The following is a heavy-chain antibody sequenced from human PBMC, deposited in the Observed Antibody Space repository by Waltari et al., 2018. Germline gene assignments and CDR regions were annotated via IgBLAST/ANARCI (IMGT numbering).Heavy chain of an antibody. CDR1: GGSISSSSYY. CDR2: IYYSGST. V-gene: IGHV4-39*07. J-gene: IGHJ4*02. CDR3: ATQLLWFRELSDY. Sequence: QLQLQESGPGLVKPSETLSLTCTVSGGSISSSSYYWGWIRQPPGKGLEWIGSIYYSGSTYYNPSLKSRVTISVDTSKNQFSLKLSSVTAADTAVYYCATQLLWFRELSDYWGQGTLVTVSS. D-gene: IGHD3-10*01.